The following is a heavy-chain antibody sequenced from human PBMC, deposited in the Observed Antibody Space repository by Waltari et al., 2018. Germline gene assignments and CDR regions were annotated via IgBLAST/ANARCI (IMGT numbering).Heavy chain of an antibody. CDR3: ARSRGYSGSPFDY. Sequence: EVQLVESGGGLVQPGGSLRLSCAVSGFTFSSYSMNWVRQAPGKGLEWVSYIGSSSSTIYYADSVKGRFTISRDNARNSLYLQMSSLRAEDTAVYYCARSRGYSGSPFDYWGQGTLVTVSS. D-gene: IGHD1-26*01. CDR1: GFTFSSYS. J-gene: IGHJ4*02. V-gene: IGHV3-48*01. CDR2: IGSSSSTI.